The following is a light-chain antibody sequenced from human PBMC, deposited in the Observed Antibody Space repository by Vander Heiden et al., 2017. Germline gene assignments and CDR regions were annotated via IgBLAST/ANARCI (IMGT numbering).Light chain of an antibody. J-gene: IGKJ2*01. CDR3: QQYNNWPPYT. V-gene: IGKV3-15*01. Sequence: EIVMTQSPATLSVSPGERATLSCRASQSVSSNLAWYQQKLGQAPRLLIYGASTRDTGIPARFSGSGYGKEFTLTISSRQSEDFAVYYCQQYNNWPPYTFGQGTKLEIK. CDR2: GAS. CDR1: QSVSSN.